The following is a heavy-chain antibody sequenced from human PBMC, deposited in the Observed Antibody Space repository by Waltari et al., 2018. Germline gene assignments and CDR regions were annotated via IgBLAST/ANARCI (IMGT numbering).Heavy chain of an antibody. J-gene: IGHJ6*03. CDR3: AKDGGDYYDSSGFVYYYYMDV. V-gene: IGHV5-51*03. CDR2: IYPGDSDT. Sequence: EVQLVQSGAEVKKPGESLKISCKGSGYSFTSYWIGWVRQMPGKGLEWMGIIYPGDSDTRYSPSFQGQVTISRDNSKNTLYLQMNSLRAEDTAVYYCAKDGGDYYDSSGFVYYYYMDVWGKGTTVTVSS. D-gene: IGHD3-22*01. CDR1: GYSFTSYW.